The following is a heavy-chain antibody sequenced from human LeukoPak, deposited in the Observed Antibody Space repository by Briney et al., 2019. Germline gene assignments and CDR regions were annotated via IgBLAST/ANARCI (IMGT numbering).Heavy chain of an antibody. D-gene: IGHD6-13*01. CDR1: GFTFSSYW. J-gene: IGHJ5*02. CDR3: AKEAEYDSSSWYEPGWFDP. Sequence: GGSLRLSCAASGFTFSSYWMHWVRQAPGKGLEWVSTISGSGGSTYYADSVKGRFTISRDNSKNTLYLQMNSLRAEDTAVYYCAKEAEYDSSSWYEPGWFDPWGQGTLVTVSS. CDR2: ISGSGGST. V-gene: IGHV3-23*01.